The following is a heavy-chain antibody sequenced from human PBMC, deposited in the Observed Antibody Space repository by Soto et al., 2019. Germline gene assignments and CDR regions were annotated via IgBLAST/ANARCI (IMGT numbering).Heavy chain of an antibody. J-gene: IGHJ5*02. CDR3: ATLTPPPHIVVVTAAGRSNWFDP. CDR2: ISYDGSNK. V-gene: IGHV3-30*03. CDR1: GFTFSSYG. Sequence: PGGSLRLSCAASGFTFSSYGMHWVRQAPGKGLEWVAVISYDGSNKYYADSVKGRFTISRDNSKNTLYLQMNSLRAEDTAVYYCATLTPPPHIVVVTAAGRSNWFDPWGQGTLVTVSS. D-gene: IGHD2-21*02.